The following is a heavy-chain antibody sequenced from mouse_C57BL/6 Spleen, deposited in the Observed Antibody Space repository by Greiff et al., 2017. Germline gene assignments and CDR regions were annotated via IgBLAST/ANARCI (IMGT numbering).Heavy chain of an antibody. Sequence: EVMLVESGGCLVKPGGSLKLSCAASGFTFSDYGMHWVRQAPEKGLEWVAYISSGSSTIYYADTVKGRFTISRDNAKNTLFLQMTSLRSEDTAMYYCERPFYYHGSSFFDSWGQGTTLTVSS. CDR1: GFTFSDYG. D-gene: IGHD1-1*01. CDR2: ISSGSSTI. CDR3: ERPFYYHGSSFFDS. V-gene: IGHV5-17*01. J-gene: IGHJ2*01.